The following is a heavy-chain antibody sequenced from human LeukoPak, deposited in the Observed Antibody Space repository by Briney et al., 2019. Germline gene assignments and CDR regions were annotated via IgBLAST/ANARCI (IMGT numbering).Heavy chain of an antibody. J-gene: IGHJ4*02. Sequence: GGSLRLSCAASGFTFSSYAMSWVRQAPGKGLEWVSAISGSGGSTYYADSVKGRFTISRDNSKNTLYLQMNSLRAEDTAVYYCAKEVSGYYYDSSGYYWSDYWGQGTLVTVSS. D-gene: IGHD3-22*01. CDR1: GFTFSSYA. CDR3: AKEVSGYYYDSSGYYWSDY. CDR2: ISGSGGST. V-gene: IGHV3-23*01.